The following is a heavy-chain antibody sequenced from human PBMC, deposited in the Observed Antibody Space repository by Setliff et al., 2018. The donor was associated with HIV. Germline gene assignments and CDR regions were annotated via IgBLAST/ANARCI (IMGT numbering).Heavy chain of an antibody. CDR1: GGSISSGSYF. D-gene: IGHD6-13*01. Sequence: PSETLSLTCTVSGGSISSGSYFWTWIRQPAGKGLEWIGHSFASVSTNYNPSLKSRVTISVDTSKNKFSLNLSSVTATDTAVYYCARFNVAAAATAYWGQGTLVAVSS. CDR2: SFASVST. J-gene: IGHJ4*02. CDR3: ARFNVAAAATAY. V-gene: IGHV4-61*09.